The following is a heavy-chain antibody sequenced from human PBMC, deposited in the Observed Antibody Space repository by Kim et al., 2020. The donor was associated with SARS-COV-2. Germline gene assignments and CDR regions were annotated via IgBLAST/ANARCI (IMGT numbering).Heavy chain of an antibody. CDR1: GGSISSYY. CDR2: IYYSGST. CDR3: ARGQAAGIYFDY. D-gene: IGHD6-13*01. V-gene: IGHV4-59*13. J-gene: IGHJ4*02. Sequence: SETLSLTCTVSGGSISSYYWSWIRQPPGKGLEWIGYIYYSGSTNYNPSLKSRVTISVDTSKNQFSLKLSSVTPADTAVYYCARGQAAGIYFDYWGQGTLVTVSS.